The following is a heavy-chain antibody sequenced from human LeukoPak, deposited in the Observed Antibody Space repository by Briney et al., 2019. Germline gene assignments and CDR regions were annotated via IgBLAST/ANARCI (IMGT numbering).Heavy chain of an antibody. J-gene: IGHJ3*02. V-gene: IGHV3-11*04. CDR1: GFTFSDYY. Sequence: GGSLRLSCAASGFTFSDYYMSWIRHAPGKGLEWVSYISSSGSTIYYADSVKGRFTISRDNAKNSLYLQMNSLRAEDTAVYYCARDLRTFPYCSSTSCYIAFDIWGQGTMVTVSS. CDR2: ISSSGSTI. CDR3: ARDLRTFPYCSSTSCYIAFDI. D-gene: IGHD2-2*02.